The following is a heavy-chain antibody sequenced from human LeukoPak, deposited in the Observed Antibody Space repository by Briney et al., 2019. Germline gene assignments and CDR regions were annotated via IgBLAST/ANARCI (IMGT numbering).Heavy chain of an antibody. CDR1: GYTFTGYY. D-gene: IGHD2-2*01. V-gene: IGHV1-2*02. CDR2: INPNSGGT. CDR3: ARGSNGPRYCSSTSCQKVNDY. J-gene: IGHJ4*02. Sequence: ASVKVSCKDSGYTFTGYYMHWVRQAPGQGLKWMGWINPNSGGTNYAQKFQGRVTMTRDTSISTAYMELSRLRSDDTAVYYCARGSNGPRYCSSTSCQKVNDYWGQGTLVTVSS.